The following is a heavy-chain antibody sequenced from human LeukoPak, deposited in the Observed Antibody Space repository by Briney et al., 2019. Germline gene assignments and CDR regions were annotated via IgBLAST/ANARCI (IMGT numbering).Heavy chain of an antibody. CDR2: ISSSSTYT. V-gene: IGHV3-11*05. CDR3: ARDKDSSSWYWYGTDV. D-gene: IGHD6-13*01. CDR1: GFTFSDYY. J-gene: IGHJ6*02. Sequence: GGSLRLSCAASGFTFSDYYMSWIRQAPGKGLEWVSYISSSSTYTNYADSVKGRFTISRDNAKNSLYLQMNSLRAEDTAVYYCARDKDSSSWYWYGTDVWGQGTTVTVSS.